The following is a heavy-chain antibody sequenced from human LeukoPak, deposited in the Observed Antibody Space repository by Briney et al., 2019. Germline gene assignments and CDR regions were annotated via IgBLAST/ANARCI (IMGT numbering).Heavy chain of an antibody. CDR3: ARQGDCSGGSCYSSFDY. Sequence: SETLSLTCTVSGGSISSYYWSWIRQPPGKGLEWIGYIYYSGSTNYNPSLKSRVTISVDTSKNQFSLKLSSVTAADTAVYYCARQGDCSGGSCYSSFDYWGQGTLVTVSS. CDR2: IYYSGST. D-gene: IGHD2-15*01. CDR1: GGSISSYY. V-gene: IGHV4-59*08. J-gene: IGHJ4*02.